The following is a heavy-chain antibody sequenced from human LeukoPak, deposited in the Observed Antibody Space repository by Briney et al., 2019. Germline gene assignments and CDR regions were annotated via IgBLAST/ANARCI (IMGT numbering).Heavy chain of an antibody. CDR2: INPNSGGT. D-gene: IGHD5-12*01. V-gene: IGHV1-2*02. Sequence: ASVKVSCKASGYTFTGYYMHWVRQAPGQGLEWMGWINPNSGGTNYAQKFQGRVTMTRDTSISTAYMELSRLRSDDTAVYYCARMDIVATINAFDYWGQGTLVTVSS. CDR3: ARMDIVATINAFDY. J-gene: IGHJ4*02. CDR1: GYTFTGYY.